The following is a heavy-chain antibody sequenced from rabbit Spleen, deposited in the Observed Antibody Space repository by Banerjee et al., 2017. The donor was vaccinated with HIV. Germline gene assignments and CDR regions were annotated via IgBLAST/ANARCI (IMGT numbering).Heavy chain of an antibody. CDR2: IDPIFGRT. V-gene: IGHV1S47*01. CDR3: VRDLGYDDASEMGYFNL. D-gene: IGHD2-1*01. J-gene: IGHJ4*01. Sequence: QEQLVESGGGLVQPGGSLKLSCKASGFDFSVYGLSWVRQAPGKGLEWIGYIDPIFGRTYYASWVNGRFTVSSHNAQNTLYLQLNSLTVADTATYFCVRDLGYDDASEMGYFNLWGPGTLVTVS. CDR1: GFDFSVYG.